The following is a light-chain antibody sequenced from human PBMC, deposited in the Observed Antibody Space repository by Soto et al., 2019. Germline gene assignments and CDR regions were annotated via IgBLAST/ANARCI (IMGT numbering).Light chain of an antibody. V-gene: IGKV3D-20*02. CDR2: HTS. CDR3: QQRSKWRT. CDR1: QSVGGSF. J-gene: IGKJ1*01. Sequence: DTALTQSPGTLSLSPGERATLSCRASQSVGGSFLAWYQQRPGQAPRLLIYHTSYRATGIPDRFSGSGSGTDLPLTISRLEPEDFAVYYCQQRSKWRTFGQGTKVDIK.